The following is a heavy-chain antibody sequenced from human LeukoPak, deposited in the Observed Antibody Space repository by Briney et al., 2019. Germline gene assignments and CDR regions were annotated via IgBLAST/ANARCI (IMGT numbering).Heavy chain of an antibody. V-gene: IGHV3-53*01. D-gene: IGHD2-2*01. J-gene: IGHJ4*02. CDR2: IYSGDST. CDR1: GFTVSSNY. CDR3: ARIRALYCSSTICPAGGYFDY. Sequence: GGSLRLSCAASGFTVSSNYMSWVRQAPGKGLEWVSVIYSGDSTYYADSVKGRFTISRDNSKNTPYLQMNSLRAEDTAVYYCARIRALYCSSTICPAGGYFDYWGQGTLVTVSS.